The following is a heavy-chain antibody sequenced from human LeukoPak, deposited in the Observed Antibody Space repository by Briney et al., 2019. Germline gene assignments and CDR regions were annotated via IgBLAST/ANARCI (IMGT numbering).Heavy chain of an antibody. V-gene: IGHV3-23*01. D-gene: IGHD6-19*01. Sequence: GGTLRLSCAASGFTFSSYGMSWVRQAPGKGLEWVSAISGSGGSTYYADSVKGRFTISRDNAKNSLYLQMNSLRAEDTAVYYCARDPSGWYFVDYWGQGTLVTVSS. CDR3: ARDPSGWYFVDY. J-gene: IGHJ4*02. CDR1: GFTFSSYG. CDR2: ISGSGGST.